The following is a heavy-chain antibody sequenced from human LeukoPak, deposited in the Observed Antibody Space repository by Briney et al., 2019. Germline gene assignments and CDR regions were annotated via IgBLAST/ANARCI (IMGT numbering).Heavy chain of an antibody. V-gene: IGHV1-69*04. CDR2: IIPILGIA. CDR1: GGTFSSYA. CDR3: ARDLDSSGWYGGAFDI. Sequence: SVKVSCKASGGTFSSYAISWVRQAPGRGLEWMGRIIPILGIANYAQKFQGRVTITADKSTSTAYMELSSLRSEDTAVYYCARDLDSSGWYGGAFDIWGQGTMVTVSS. D-gene: IGHD6-19*01. J-gene: IGHJ3*02.